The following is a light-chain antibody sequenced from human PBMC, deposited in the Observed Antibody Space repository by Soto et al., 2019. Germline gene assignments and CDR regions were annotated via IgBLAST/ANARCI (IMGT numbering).Light chain of an antibody. CDR3: QQRSNWPRT. CDR2: DAS. J-gene: IGKJ1*01. V-gene: IGKV3-11*01. CDR1: QSVSSY. Sequence: EIVLIQSPATLSLSPGERATLSCRASQSVSSYLAWYQQKPGQAPRLLIYDASTRATGIPARFSGSGSGTDFTLTISSLEPEDFAVYYCQQRSNWPRTFGQGTKVDIK.